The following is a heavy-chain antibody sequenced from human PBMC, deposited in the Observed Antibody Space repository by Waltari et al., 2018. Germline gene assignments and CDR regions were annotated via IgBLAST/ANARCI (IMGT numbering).Heavy chain of an antibody. Sequence: QVQLVQSGAEVKKPGASVKVSCKASGYTFTSYDINWVRQATGQGREWMGWMNPNSGTPGYAQKFQGRVTITRNTSIRTAYMELSSLRSEDTAVYYCARAFFDSRGGFDPWGQGTLVTVSS. D-gene: IGHD3-22*01. J-gene: IGHJ5*02. CDR2: MNPNSGTP. CDR1: GYTFTSYD. CDR3: ARAFFDSRGGFDP. V-gene: IGHV1-8*03.